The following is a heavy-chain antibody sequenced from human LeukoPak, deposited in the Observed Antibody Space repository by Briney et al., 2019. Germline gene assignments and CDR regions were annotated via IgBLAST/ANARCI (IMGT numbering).Heavy chain of an antibody. CDR1: GYIFTSLD. V-gene: IGHV1-8*03. D-gene: IGHD2-8*02. CDR2: MNPNNGKT. CDR3: ARGHVSGGGLYYFNS. Sequence: ASVKVSCKASGYIFTSLDISWVRQAPGQGLEWMGWMNPNNGKTAYAQEFQGRVTITRNTAITTAHMELSSLRSDDTAVYYCARGHVSGGGLYYFNSWGQGTLVTVSS. J-gene: IGHJ4*02.